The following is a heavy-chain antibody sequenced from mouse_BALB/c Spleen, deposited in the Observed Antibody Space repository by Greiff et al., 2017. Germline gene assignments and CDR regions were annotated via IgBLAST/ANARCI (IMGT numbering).Heavy chain of an antibody. CDR3: ARGGYYGSSPLFAY. D-gene: IGHD1-1*01. CDR1: GFNIKDTY. Sequence: VQLQQSGAELVKPGASVKLSCTASGFNIKDTYMHWVKQRPEQGLEWIGRIDPANGNTKYDPKFQGKATITADTSSNTAYLQLSSLTSEDTAVYYCARGGYYGSSPLFAYWGQGTLVTVSA. V-gene: IGHV14-3*02. CDR2: IDPANGNT. J-gene: IGHJ3*01.